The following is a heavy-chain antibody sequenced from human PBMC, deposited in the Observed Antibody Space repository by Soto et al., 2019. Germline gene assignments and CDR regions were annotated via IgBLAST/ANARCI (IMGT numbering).Heavy chain of an antibody. D-gene: IGHD1-26*01. J-gene: IGHJ4*02. CDR3: TTGLPAGATPDGQ. CDR2: IKHRDAGGTR. CDR1: GFRFSNAW. Sequence: EVQLVESGGGLVKPGGSLRLSCAASGFRFSNAWMNWVRQVPGKGLEWVGRIKHRDAGGTRDYAAPVKGRVTISRDDSTTTPSLYMNCLKAVDTGVYYCTTGLPAGATPDGQWGQGTLVTVSS. V-gene: IGHV3-15*07.